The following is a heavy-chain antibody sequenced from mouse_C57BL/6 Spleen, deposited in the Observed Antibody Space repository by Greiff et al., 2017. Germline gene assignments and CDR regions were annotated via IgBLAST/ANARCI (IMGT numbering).Heavy chain of an antibody. CDR2: IDPSDSYT. CDR3: ARRGYDYDYAMDY. J-gene: IGHJ4*01. Sequence: QVQLKQPGAELVKPGASVKLSCKASGYTFTSYWMQWVKQRPGQGLEWIGEIDPSDSYTNYNQKFKGKATLTVDTSSSTAYMQLSSLTSEDSAVYYCARRGYDYDYAMDYWGQGTSVTVSS. V-gene: IGHV1-50*01. CDR1: GYTFTSYW. D-gene: IGHD2-4*01.